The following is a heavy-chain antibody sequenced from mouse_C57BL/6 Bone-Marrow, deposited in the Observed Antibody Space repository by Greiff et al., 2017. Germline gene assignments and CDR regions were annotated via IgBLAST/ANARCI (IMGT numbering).Heavy chain of an antibody. CDR1: GYTFTSYW. V-gene: IGHV1-50*01. CDR2: IDPSDSYT. J-gene: IGHJ3*01. CDR3: ARREDVGDLAWFAY. Sequence: VQLQQPGAELVKPGASVKLSCKASGYTFTSYWMQWVKQRPGQGLEWIGEIDPSDSYTNYNQKFKGKATLTVDTSSSTAYMQLSSLTSEDSAVYYCARREDVGDLAWFAYWGQGTLVTVSA.